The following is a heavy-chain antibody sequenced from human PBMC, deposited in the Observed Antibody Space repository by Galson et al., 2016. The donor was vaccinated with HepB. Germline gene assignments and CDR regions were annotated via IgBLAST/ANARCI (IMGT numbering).Heavy chain of an antibody. V-gene: IGHV3-9*01. D-gene: IGHD3-22*01. Sequence: SCAASGFTLDPYAMHWVRQAPGKGLEWVSGISWNSGSIGYADSVKGRFTIPRDNAKNSLYLQMNSLRAGDTALYYCAKDSGAYYYDSSGYRRNAFDIWGQGTLVTVSS. CDR2: ISWNSGSI. CDR1: GFTLDPYA. J-gene: IGHJ3*02. CDR3: AKDSGAYYYDSSGYRRNAFDI.